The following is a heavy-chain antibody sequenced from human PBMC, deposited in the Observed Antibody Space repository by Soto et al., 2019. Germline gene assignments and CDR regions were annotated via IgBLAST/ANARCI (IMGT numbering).Heavy chain of an antibody. D-gene: IGHD6-13*01. Sequence: QVQLVESGGGVVQPGRSLRLSCAASGFTFSSYGMHWVRQAPGKGLEWVAVISYDGSNKYYADSVKGRFTISRDNSKNTLYLQMNSLRAEDTAVYYCAKSATRWYSSSWYGVCGYWGQGTLVTVSS. V-gene: IGHV3-30*18. J-gene: IGHJ4*02. CDR1: GFTFSSYG. CDR3: AKSATRWYSSSWYGVCGY. CDR2: ISYDGSNK.